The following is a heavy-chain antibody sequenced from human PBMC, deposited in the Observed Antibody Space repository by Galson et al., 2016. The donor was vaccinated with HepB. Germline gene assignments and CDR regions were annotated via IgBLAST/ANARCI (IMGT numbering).Heavy chain of an antibody. J-gene: IGHJ6*02. V-gene: IGHV4-59*01. Sequence: ETLSLTCTVSGGSISGYYWSWIRQPPGKGLEWSGNVYSSGSTNYNPSLRSRVTMLVDTSKNQFSLRLRSMTSADTAVYYCARGPPLSDAYFYYGMDVWGQGTTVTASS. D-gene: IGHD2-21*02. CDR2: VYSSGST. CDR3: ARGPPLSDAYFYYGMDV. CDR1: GGSISGYY.